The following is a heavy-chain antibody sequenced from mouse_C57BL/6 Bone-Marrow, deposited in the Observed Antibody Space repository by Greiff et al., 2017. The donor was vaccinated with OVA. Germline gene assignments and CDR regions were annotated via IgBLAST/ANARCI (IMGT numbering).Heavy chain of an antibody. CDR1: GYTFTSYG. CDR2: IYPRSGNT. D-gene: IGHD1-1*01. Sequence: VQLQESGAELARPGASVKLSCKASGYTFTSYGISWVKQRTGQGLEWIGEIYPRSGNTYYNEKFKGKATLTADKSSSTAYMELRSLTSEDSAVYFCADGSSYEYFDVWGTGTTVTVSS. J-gene: IGHJ1*03. CDR3: ADGSSYEYFDV. V-gene: IGHV1-81*01.